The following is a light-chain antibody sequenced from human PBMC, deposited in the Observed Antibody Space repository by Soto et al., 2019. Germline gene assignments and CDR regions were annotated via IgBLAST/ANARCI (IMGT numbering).Light chain of an antibody. CDR1: SSDVGNYIY. V-gene: IGLV2-11*01. CDR3: CSYARGSSYV. CDR2: DVS. Sequence: QSALTQPPSLSGSPGQSVTISCTGTSSDVGNYIYVSWYQQHPGKAPKVMIYDVSKRPSGVPDRFSGSKSGNTASLTISGLQAEDKADYYCCSYARGSSYVFGTGTKLTVL. J-gene: IGLJ1*01.